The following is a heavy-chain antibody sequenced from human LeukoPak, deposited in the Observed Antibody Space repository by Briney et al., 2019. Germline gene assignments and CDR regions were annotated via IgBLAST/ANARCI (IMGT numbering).Heavy chain of an antibody. D-gene: IGHD2-2*01. CDR2: IIIIGIYI. V-gene: IGHV3-21*03. CDR1: GFTFSSYT. Sequence: GGSLRLSFAASGFTFSSYTMNWVRHAPGKGLEWGSSIIIIGIYIYYADSVKGRFTLSRDNAKNSLYLQMNSMRAEDTAVYYCARDFGGYCSSSTCYLGHLDYWGQGTLVTVSS. J-gene: IGHJ4*02. CDR3: ARDFGGYCSSSTCYLGHLDY.